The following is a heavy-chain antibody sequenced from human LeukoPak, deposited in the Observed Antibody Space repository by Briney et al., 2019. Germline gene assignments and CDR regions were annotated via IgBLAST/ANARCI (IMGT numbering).Heavy chain of an antibody. CDR3: AREGTGFEY. J-gene: IGHJ4*02. Sequence: PGGSLRLSCAASGFTFSRYWMSWIRQAPGKGLEWVANIKEDGSQKYSVDSVRGRFTISRDSAKNSLYLHMKSLRAEDTAVYYCAREGTGFEYWGQGVLVTVSS. V-gene: IGHV3-7*01. CDR2: IKEDGSQK. CDR1: GFTFSRYW. D-gene: IGHD1-1*01.